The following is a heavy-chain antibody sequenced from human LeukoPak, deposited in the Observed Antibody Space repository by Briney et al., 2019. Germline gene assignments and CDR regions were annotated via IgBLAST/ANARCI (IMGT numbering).Heavy chain of an antibody. D-gene: IGHD6-19*01. CDR2: IYYSGST. J-gene: IGHJ3*02. Sequence: GSLRLSCAASGFTFSSYAMSWIRQPPGKGLEWIGSIYYSGSTYYNPSLKSRVTISVDTSKNQFSLKLSSVTAADTAVYYCARPMAVAEAFDIWGQGTMVTVSS. CDR1: GFTFSSYA. V-gene: IGHV4-39*01. CDR3: ARPMAVAEAFDI.